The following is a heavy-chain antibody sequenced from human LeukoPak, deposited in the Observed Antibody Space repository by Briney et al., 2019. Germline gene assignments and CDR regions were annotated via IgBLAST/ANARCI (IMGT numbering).Heavy chain of an antibody. CDR2: ISSSGSFL. CDR3: TTEVVAVAGTGYYYYGMDV. V-gene: IGHV3-21*01. Sequence: PGGSLRLSCAASGFTFSSYSMHWVRQAPGKGLEWVSSISSSGSFLYDADSVKGRFSISRDNAKNSLYLQMNSLRAEDTAVYYCTTEVVAVAGTGYYYYGMDVWGQGTTVTVSS. CDR1: GFTFSSYS. D-gene: IGHD6-19*01. J-gene: IGHJ6*02.